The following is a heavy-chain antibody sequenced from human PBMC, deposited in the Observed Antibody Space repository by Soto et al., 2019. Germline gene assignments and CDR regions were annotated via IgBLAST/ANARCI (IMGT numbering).Heavy chain of an antibody. V-gene: IGHV1-18*01. CDR2: ISAHNGNT. J-gene: IGHJ4*02. CDR1: GYIFTSYG. D-gene: IGHD4-17*01. CDR3: SRARYGDY. Sequence: QAHLVQSGPEVKKPGASVKVSCKGSGYIFTSYGIAWVRQAPGQGLEWMGWISAHNGNTEYAQKFQGRVTVTRDTSTSTAYLELRRLRSDDTALYYCSRARYGDYWGQGALVTVSS.